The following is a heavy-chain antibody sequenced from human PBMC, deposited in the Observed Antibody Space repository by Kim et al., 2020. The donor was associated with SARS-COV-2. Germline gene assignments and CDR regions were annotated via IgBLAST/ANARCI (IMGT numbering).Heavy chain of an antibody. CDR1: GFTFSSYW. D-gene: IGHD3-3*01. CDR2: INNDGSGT. J-gene: IGHJ6*02. V-gene: IGHV3-74*01. CDR3: VRGSGNYGYGMGV. Sequence: GGSLRLFCAASGFTFSSYWMHWVRQAPGKGLVWVSRINNDGSGTSYADSVKGRFTISRDNAKNTLYLQMNSLRVEDTAVYYCVRGSGNYGYGMGVWGQGTTVPVSS.